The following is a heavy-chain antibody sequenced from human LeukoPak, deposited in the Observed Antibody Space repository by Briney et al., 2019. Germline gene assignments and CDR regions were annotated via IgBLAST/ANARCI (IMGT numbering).Heavy chain of an antibody. CDR3: ARDLTDPYPSAY. D-gene: IGHD1-20*01. CDR1: GYTFTSYY. CDR2: INPSGGST. V-gene: IGHV1-46*01. Sequence: ASVKISCKASGYTFTSYYIHWVRQAPGQGLERMGIINPSGGSTSYAQKFQGRVTMIRDTSTSTVYMELSSLRSEDTAVYYCARDLTDPYPSAYWGQGTLVTVSS. J-gene: IGHJ4*02.